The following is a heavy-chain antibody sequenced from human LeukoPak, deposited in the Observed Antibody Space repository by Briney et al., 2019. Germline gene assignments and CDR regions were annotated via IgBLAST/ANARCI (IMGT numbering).Heavy chain of an antibody. CDR3: ARARGYSYGGDDF. J-gene: IGHJ4*02. V-gene: IGHV3-21*01. CDR1: GFTINNYA. Sequence: GGSLRLSCAASGFTINNYAMNWVRQAPGKGLEWVSSISSGSSYIYYADSVKGRLTISRDNAKNSLYLQMNSLRAEDTAVYYCARARGYSYGGDDFWGQGTLVTVSS. CDR2: ISSGSSYI. D-gene: IGHD5-18*01.